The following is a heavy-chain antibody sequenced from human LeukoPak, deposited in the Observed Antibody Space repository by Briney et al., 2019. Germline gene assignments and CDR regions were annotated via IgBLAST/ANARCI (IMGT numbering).Heavy chain of an antibody. V-gene: IGHV4-30-4*07. D-gene: IGHD6-13*01. CDR2: IYYSGST. J-gene: IGHJ4*02. CDR3: ARDVTAAFDY. Sequence: SETLSLTCAVSGGSISSGGYSWSWIRQPPGKGLEWIGYIYYSGSTYYNPSLKSRVTISVDTSKNQFSLKLSSVTAADTAVYYCARDVTAAFDYWGQGTLVTVSS. CDR1: GGSISSGGYS.